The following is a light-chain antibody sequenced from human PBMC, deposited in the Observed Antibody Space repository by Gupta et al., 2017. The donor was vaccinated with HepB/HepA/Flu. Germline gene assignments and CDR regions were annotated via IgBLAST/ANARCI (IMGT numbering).Light chain of an antibody. Sequence: QSVLTQSPSVPGNPGQRDTISCSGSSSNVARNNVNWYQQVPGTAPKLLIYYNDERPSGVPDRFSGSKSGTSASLTISGLQAEDEADYYCAAWDTSRKVVVFGGGTKLTVL. J-gene: IGLJ2*01. CDR2: YND. V-gene: IGLV1-44*01. CDR3: AAWDTSRKVVV. CDR1: SSNVARNN.